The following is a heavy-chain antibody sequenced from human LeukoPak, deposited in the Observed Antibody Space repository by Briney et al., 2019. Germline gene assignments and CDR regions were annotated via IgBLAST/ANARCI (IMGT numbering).Heavy chain of an antibody. D-gene: IGHD6-6*01. CDR1: GFIFSSHA. CDR2: ITGSGADT. J-gene: IGHJ4*02. V-gene: IGHV3-23*01. Sequence: PGGSLRLSCAASGFIFSSHAVTWVRQAPGRGLEWVSTITGSGADTYYADSVKGRFTISRGNLKNTLYLQMNGLRAEDTAVYYCAKRLDYSSSPIDYWGQGTLVTVPS. CDR3: AKRLDYSSSPIDY.